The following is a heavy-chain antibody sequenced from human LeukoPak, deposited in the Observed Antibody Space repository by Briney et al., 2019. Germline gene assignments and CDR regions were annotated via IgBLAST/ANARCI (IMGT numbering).Heavy chain of an antibody. Sequence: PSETLSLTCTVSGGSISTYYWNWIRQPAGKGLEWLGRVYTSGSTNYNPSLQSRVTMSVATSKNQISLRLSSVTAADTAVYFCAKGFYSGSGTYYNSLDYWGQGTLVTVSS. J-gene: IGHJ4*02. D-gene: IGHD3-10*01. CDR3: AKGFYSGSGTYYNSLDY. CDR2: VYTSGST. CDR1: GGSISTYY. V-gene: IGHV4-4*07.